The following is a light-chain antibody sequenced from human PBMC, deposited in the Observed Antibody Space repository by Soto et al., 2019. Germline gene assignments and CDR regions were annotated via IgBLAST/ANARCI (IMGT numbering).Light chain of an antibody. CDR3: QQRNDWQVT. Sequence: PGERATLSCRASQSVDSYLAWYQQKPGQAPRLLIYGVSNRATGIPARFSGSGSGTDFTLTISSLEPGDFAVYYCQQRNDWQVTFGQGTRLEIK. V-gene: IGKV3-11*01. CDR2: GVS. CDR1: QSVDSY. J-gene: IGKJ5*01.